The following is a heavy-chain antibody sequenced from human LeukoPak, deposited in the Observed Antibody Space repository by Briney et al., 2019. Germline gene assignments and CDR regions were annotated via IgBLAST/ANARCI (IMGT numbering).Heavy chain of an antibody. J-gene: IGHJ4*02. CDR3: AREGRSGSYEY. CDR2: IYYSVST. CDR1: VGSVSSGGYY. D-gene: IGHD1-26*01. Sequence: PSETLSLTCTVSVGSVSSGGYYWSWTRQPPGEGLEWIAYIYYSVSTNYNTSLKSRVTISVDTSKDQFSLKLSSVTAADTAVYYCAREGRSGSYEYWGQGTLITVSS. V-gene: IGHV4-61*08.